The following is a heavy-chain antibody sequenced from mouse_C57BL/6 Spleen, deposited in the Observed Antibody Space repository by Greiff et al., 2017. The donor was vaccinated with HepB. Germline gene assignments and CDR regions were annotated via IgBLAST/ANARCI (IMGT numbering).Heavy chain of an antibody. CDR1: GYTFTNYW. D-gene: IGHD2-3*01. Sequence: VQLVESGAELVRPGTSVKMSCKASGYTFTNYWIGWAKQRPGHGLEWIGDIYPGGGYTNYNEKFKGKATLTADKSSSTAYMQFSSLTSEDSAIYYCARDDGHYFDYWGQGTTLTVSS. CDR2: IYPGGGYT. J-gene: IGHJ2*01. V-gene: IGHV1-63*01. CDR3: ARDDGHYFDY.